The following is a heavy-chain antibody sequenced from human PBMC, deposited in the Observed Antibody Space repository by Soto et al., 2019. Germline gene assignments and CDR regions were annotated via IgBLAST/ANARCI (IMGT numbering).Heavy chain of an antibody. V-gene: IGHV3-21*01. J-gene: IGHJ4*02. CDR1: GFTFKLYT. CDR2: CTPSSRSI. Sequence: EVQLVESGGGLVKPGGSLRLSCAASGFTFKLYTMHWVRQAPGKGLEWVSFCTPSSRSISYADSVEGRFTTSRGNARNSLYLQIHNLRAEDTAVYYCARDAAASLDHWGQGTLGTVSS. CDR3: ARDAAASLDH. D-gene: IGHD6-13*01.